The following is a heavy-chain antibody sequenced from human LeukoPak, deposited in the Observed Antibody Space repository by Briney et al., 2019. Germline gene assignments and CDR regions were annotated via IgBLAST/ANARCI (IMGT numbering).Heavy chain of an antibody. CDR3: ARGCGVVVAATTATAFDY. Sequence: SETLSLTCAVYGGSFSGYYWSWIRQPPGKGLEWIGEINHNGSTNYNPSLKSRVTISVDTSKNQFSLKLSSVTAADTAVYYCARGCGVVVAATTATAFDYWGQGTLVTVSS. CDR1: GGSFSGYY. D-gene: IGHD2-15*01. J-gene: IGHJ4*02. CDR2: INHNGST. V-gene: IGHV4-34*01.